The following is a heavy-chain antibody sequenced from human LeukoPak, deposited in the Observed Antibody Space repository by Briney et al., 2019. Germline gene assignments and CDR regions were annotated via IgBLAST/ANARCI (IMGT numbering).Heavy chain of an antibody. V-gene: IGHV4-34*01. Sequence: PSETLSLTCAVYGGSFSGYYWSWIRQPPGKGLEWIGEINHSGNTNYNPSLKSRVTISVDTSKNQFSLKLSSVTAADTAVYYCAREGVVGAYGHFDYWGQGTLVTVSS. J-gene: IGHJ4*02. D-gene: IGHD2-15*01. CDR2: INHSGNT. CDR1: GGSFSGYY. CDR3: AREGVVGAYGHFDY.